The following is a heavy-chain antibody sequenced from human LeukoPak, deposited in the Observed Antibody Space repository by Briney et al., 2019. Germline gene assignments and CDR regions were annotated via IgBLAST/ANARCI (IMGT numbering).Heavy chain of an antibody. Sequence: ASVKVSCKASGYTFTSYYMHWVRQAPGQGLEWMGWINPNSGGTNYAQKFQGRVTMTRDTSISTAYMELSRLRSDDTAVYYCAGPRRGYSYGYYYYGMDVWGQGTTVTVSS. V-gene: IGHV1-2*02. D-gene: IGHD5-18*01. J-gene: IGHJ6*02. CDR1: GYTFTSYY. CDR3: AGPRRGYSYGYYYYGMDV. CDR2: INPNSGGT.